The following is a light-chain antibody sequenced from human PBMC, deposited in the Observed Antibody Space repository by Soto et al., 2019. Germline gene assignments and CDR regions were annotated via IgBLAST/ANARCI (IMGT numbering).Light chain of an antibody. CDR3: SSYTSRSTRV. CDR2: EVS. Sequence: QSVLTQPASVSGSPGQSITISCTGTSRDVGGYNYVSWYQQHPGKAPKLMIYEVSNRPSGVSNRFSGSKSGNTASLTISGLQAEDEADYYCSSYTSRSTRVFGGGTKLTVL. V-gene: IGLV2-14*01. CDR1: SRDVGGYNY. J-gene: IGLJ3*02.